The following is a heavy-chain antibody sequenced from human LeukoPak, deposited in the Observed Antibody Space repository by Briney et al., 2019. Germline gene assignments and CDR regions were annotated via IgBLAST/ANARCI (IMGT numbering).Heavy chain of an antibody. V-gene: IGHV4-59*08. D-gene: IGHD2-15*01. J-gene: IGHJ4*02. CDR3: ARHRETCSGAFCSLDYFDY. CDR1: GDSISGYY. Sequence: SETLSLTCSVSGDSISGYYWSWIRQPPGKGLEWMGYIYYSGSTDYNPSLKSRITISVDTSKNQLSLKLSSVTAADTAVYYCARHRETCSGAFCSLDYFDYWGQGALVTVSS. CDR2: IYYSGST.